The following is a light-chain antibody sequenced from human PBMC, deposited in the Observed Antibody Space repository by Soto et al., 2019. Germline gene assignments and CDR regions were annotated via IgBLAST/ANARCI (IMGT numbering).Light chain of an antibody. CDR2: AAS. J-gene: IGKJ1*01. V-gene: IGKV1-39*01. Sequence: DIQMTQSPSSLSASVGDRITITCRASHSIDNYLSWYQLKPGKAPRLLMYAASNLQRGVPSRFTGSGSGTDFNLTINNQQPDDGAVNYCQQCFRNPPTFGHGTKVET. CDR1: HSIDNY. CDR3: QQCFRNPPT.